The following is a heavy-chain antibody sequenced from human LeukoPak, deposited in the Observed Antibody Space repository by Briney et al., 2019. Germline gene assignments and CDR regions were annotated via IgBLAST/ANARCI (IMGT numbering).Heavy chain of an antibody. V-gene: IGHV3-30*04. CDR3: ARARYGGNWGELAY. CDR2: ISFDGSNK. J-gene: IGHJ4*02. CDR1: GFTFSIYS. D-gene: IGHD4-23*01. Sequence: GGSLRLSCAASGFTFSIYSMHWVRQPPGKGLEWVVVISFDGSNKYYADSVKGRFTISRDNSKNTLYLQMNSLRIEDTAVYYCARARYGGNWGELAYWGQGTLVTVAS.